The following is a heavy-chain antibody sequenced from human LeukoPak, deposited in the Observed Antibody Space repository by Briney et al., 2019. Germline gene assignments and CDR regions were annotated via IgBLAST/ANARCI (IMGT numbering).Heavy chain of an antibody. D-gene: IGHD3-22*01. CDR1: GYSFTSYW. Sequence: GESLKISCKGSGYSFTSYWIGWVRQMPGKGLEWMGIIYPGDSDTRYSPSFQGQVTISADKSISTAYLQWSSLKASDTAMYYCAVYYDSSGYPSGPYYYYYYGMDVWGQGTTVTVSS. J-gene: IGHJ6*02. V-gene: IGHV5-51*01. CDR3: AVYYDSSGYPSGPYYYYYYGMDV. CDR2: IYPGDSDT.